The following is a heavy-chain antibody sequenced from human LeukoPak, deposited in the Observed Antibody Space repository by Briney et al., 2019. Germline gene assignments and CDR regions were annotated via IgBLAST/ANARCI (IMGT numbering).Heavy chain of an antibody. CDR2: ISGSGCST. CDR3: AKDLYYYDSSGYFPTHDAFDI. Sequence: PGGSLRLSCAASRFTLSRYAMSWVRQAPGKGLEWVSAISGSGCSTYYADSVKGRFTISRDNSKNTLYLQINSLRAEDTAVYYCAKDLYYYDSSGYFPTHDAFDIWGQGTMVTVSS. CDR1: RFTLSRYA. J-gene: IGHJ3*02. V-gene: IGHV3-23*01. D-gene: IGHD3-22*01.